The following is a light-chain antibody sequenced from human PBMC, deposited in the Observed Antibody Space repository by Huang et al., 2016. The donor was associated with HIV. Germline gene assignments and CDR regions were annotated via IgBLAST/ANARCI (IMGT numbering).Light chain of an antibody. CDR2: DTS. J-gene: IGKJ4*01. Sequence: IVLTQSPATLSWSPGERVTLSCRASQSVGNYIAWYQQHPGQSPKLLIYDTSNRATGTPGRFSGSGSGTDFTLTISSLQSEDFAVYYCQQRSSGVTFGGGTKVQVK. CDR1: QSVGNY. V-gene: IGKV3-11*01. CDR3: QQRSSGVT.